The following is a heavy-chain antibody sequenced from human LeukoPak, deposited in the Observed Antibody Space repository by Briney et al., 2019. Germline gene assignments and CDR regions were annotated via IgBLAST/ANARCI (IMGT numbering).Heavy chain of an antibody. Sequence: GGSLRLSCAASRFTFSSYAMHWVRQAPGKGLEWVAVISYDGSNKYYADSMKGRFTISRDNSKNTLNLQMDALRAEDTAVYYCATKGVGVPADFASDHWGQGTLVTVSS. CDR1: RFTFSSYA. V-gene: IGHV3-30-3*01. J-gene: IGHJ4*02. CDR3: ATKGVGVPADFASDH. D-gene: IGHD2-2*01. CDR2: ISYDGSNK.